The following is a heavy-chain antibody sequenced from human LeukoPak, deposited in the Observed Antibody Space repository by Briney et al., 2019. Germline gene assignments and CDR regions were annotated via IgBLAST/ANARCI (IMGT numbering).Heavy chain of an antibody. CDR3: ARTPYGDYFDY. Sequence: GGSLRLSCVASGFTFSSHWMNWVRLAPGQGLEWVATIKEDGTLQYYVDSVKGRFTISRDNAKNSLYLQMNSLRAEDTAVYYCARTPYGDYFDYWGQGTLVTVSS. J-gene: IGHJ4*02. CDR1: GFTFSSHW. CDR2: IKEDGTLQ. V-gene: IGHV3-7*01. D-gene: IGHD4-17*01.